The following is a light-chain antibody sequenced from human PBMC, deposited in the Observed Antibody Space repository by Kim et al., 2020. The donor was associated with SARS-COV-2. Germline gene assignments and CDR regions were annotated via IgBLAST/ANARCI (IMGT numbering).Light chain of an antibody. J-gene: IGLJ3*02. V-gene: IGLV10-54*01. Sequence: TARLTCTGNSNDVGNEGATWLQKHQGHPPKLLSSRNNNRPSGISERFSASRSGDTASLTITGLQPEDEADYYCSAWDSSLSAWVFGGGTQLTVL. CDR1: SNDVGNEG. CDR3: SAWDSSLSAWV. CDR2: RNN.